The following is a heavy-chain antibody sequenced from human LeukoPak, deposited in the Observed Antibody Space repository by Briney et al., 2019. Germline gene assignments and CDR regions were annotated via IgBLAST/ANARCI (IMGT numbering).Heavy chain of an antibody. V-gene: IGHV4-59*05. CDR2: IYYSGST. CDR3: ARHDLRVPASRFDP. J-gene: IGHJ5*02. Sequence: KPSETLSLTCTVSGGSISSYYWSWIRQPPGKGLEWIGSIYYSGSTYYNPSLKSRVTISVDTSKNQFSLKLSSVTAADTAVYYCARHDLRVPASRFDPWGQGTLVTVSS. CDR1: GGSISSYY. D-gene: IGHD2-2*01.